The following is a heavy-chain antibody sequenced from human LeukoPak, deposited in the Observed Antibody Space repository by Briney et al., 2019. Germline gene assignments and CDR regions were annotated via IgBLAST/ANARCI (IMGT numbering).Heavy chain of an antibody. CDR3: ARGVIDDDSSGYYYDC. V-gene: IGHV3-21*01. Sequence: GGSLRLSCAASGFTFSSYSMNWVRQAPGKGLEWVSSISSSSSYIYYADSVKGRFTISRDNAKNSLYLQMNSLRAEDTAVYYCARGVIDDDSSGYYYDCWGQGTLVTVSS. J-gene: IGHJ4*02. D-gene: IGHD3-22*01. CDR1: GFTFSSYS. CDR2: ISSSSSYI.